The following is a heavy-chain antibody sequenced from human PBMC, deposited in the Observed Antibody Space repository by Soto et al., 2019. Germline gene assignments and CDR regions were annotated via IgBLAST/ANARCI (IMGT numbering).Heavy chain of an antibody. J-gene: IGHJ4*02. CDR1: GGSFSGYY. D-gene: IGHD3-10*02. CDR2: INHSGST. V-gene: IGHV4-34*01. CDR3: ARDVFGENILPSH. Sequence: SETLSLTCAVYGGSFSGYYWSWIRQPPGKGLEWIGEINHSGSTNYNPSLKSRVTISVDTSKNQFSLKLSSVTAADTAVYYCARDVFGENILPSHWGQGTLVTVSS.